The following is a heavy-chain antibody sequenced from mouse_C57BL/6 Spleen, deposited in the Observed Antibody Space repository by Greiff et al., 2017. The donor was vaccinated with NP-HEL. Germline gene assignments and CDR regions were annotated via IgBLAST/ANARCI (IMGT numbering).Heavy chain of an antibody. D-gene: IGHD2-10*01. J-gene: IGHJ3*01. CDR2: IYPGDGDT. V-gene: IGHV1-80*01. CDR1: GYAFSSYW. Sequence: VKLMESGAELVKPGASVKISCKASGYAFSSYWMNWVKQRPGKGLEWIGQIYPGDGDTNYNGKFKGKATLTADKSSSTAYMQLSSLTSEDSAVYFCASRGLLGGFAYWGQGTLVTVSA. CDR3: ASRGLLGGFAY.